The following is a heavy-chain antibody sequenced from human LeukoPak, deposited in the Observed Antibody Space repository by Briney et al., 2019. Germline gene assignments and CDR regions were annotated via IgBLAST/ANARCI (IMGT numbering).Heavy chain of an antibody. Sequence: SETLSLTCTVSGGSITSYFWSWIRQPPGKGLEWIGYIYYSGSTNYNPSLKSRVTISVDTPKNQFSLKLSSVTAADTAVYYCARENGDSSGAFDIWGQGTMVTVSS. J-gene: IGHJ3*02. CDR3: ARENGDSSGAFDI. CDR1: GGSITSYF. D-gene: IGHD4-17*01. V-gene: IGHV4-59*01. CDR2: IYYSGST.